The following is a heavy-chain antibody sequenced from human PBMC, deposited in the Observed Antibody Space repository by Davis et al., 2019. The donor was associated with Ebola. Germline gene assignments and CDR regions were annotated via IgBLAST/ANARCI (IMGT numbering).Heavy chain of an antibody. V-gene: IGHV1-18*04. D-gene: IGHD6-6*01. Sequence: ASVKVSCKASGYTFTSYGISWVRQAPGQGLEWMGWIINDNGNRNYAQKFQGRVTMSTDTSTTTAYMELSRLRSDDTAVYYCARGGPSSYPYYYYGMDVWGKGTTVTVSS. CDR3: ARGGPSSYPYYYYGMDV. J-gene: IGHJ6*04. CDR2: IINDNGNR. CDR1: GYTFTSYG.